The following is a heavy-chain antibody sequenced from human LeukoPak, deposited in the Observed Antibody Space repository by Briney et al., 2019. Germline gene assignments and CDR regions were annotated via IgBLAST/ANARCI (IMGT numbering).Heavy chain of an antibody. CDR1: GGSFSGYY. CDR3: AREPLDDYYMDV. V-gene: IGHV4-34*01. D-gene: IGHD1-14*01. Sequence: SETLSLTCAVYGGSFSGYYWSWIRQPPGKGLERIGEINHSGSTNYNPSLKSRVTISVDTSKNQFSLKLSSVTAADTAVYYCAREPLDDYYMDVWGKGTTVTVSS. CDR2: INHSGST. J-gene: IGHJ6*03.